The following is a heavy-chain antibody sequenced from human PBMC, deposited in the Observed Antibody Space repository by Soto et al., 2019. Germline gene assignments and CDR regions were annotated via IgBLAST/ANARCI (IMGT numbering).Heavy chain of an antibody. J-gene: IGHJ5*02. CDR2: IRSKANSYAT. V-gene: IGHV3-73*02. CDR1: GFTFSGSA. D-gene: IGHD3-10*01. Sequence: EVQLVESGGGLVQPGGSLKLSCAASGFTFSGSAMHWVRQASGKGLEWVGRIRSKANSYATAYAASVKGRFTISRDDSKNTAYLQMNSLKTEDTAVYYCKTSGSYYGDWSDPWGQGTLVTVSS. CDR3: KTSGSYYGDWSDP.